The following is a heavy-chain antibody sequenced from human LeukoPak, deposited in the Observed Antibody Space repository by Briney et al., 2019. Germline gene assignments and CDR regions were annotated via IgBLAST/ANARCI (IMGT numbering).Heavy chain of an antibody. CDR2: IYYSGNT. J-gene: IGHJ4*02. V-gene: IGHV4-59*01. CDR3: ARAYSGTLPAKD. Sequence: SETLSPTCNVSGGSISTNYWTWIRQPPGKGLEWIGYIYYSGNTNYNPSLKSRVPISVNKPRNQFSLKLTSVPAADTDVYYCARAYSGTLPAKDWRQGTLVTVSS. CDR1: GGSISTNY. D-gene: IGHD1-26*01.